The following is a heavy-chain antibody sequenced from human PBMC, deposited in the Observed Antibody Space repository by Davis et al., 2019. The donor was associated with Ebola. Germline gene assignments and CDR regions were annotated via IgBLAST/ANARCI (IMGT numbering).Heavy chain of an antibody. CDR1: GGSISSSSYY. D-gene: IGHD3-22*01. Sequence: PSETLSLTCTVSGGSISSSSYYWSWIRQPPGKGLEWIGEINHSGSTNYNPSLKSRVTISVDASKNQFSLKLSSVTAADTAVYYCARVPAGSGFYAPLDYWGQGILVTVSS. J-gene: IGHJ4*02. CDR3: ARVPAGSGFYAPLDY. CDR2: INHSGST. V-gene: IGHV4-39*07.